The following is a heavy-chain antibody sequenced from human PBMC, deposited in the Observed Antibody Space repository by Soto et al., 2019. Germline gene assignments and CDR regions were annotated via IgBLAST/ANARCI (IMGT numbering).Heavy chain of an antibody. CDR2: IYYSGST. J-gene: IGHJ4*02. CDR3: ARDQGIAAAGVFDY. V-gene: IGHV4-31*03. D-gene: IGHD6-13*01. Sequence: QVQLQESGPGLVKPSQTLSLTCTVSGGSISSGGYYWSWLRQHPGKGLEWIGYIYYSGSTYYNPSLKSRVTLSVDTSKNQFSLKLSSVTAADTAVYYCARDQGIAAAGVFDYWGQGTLVTVSS. CDR1: GGSISSGGYY.